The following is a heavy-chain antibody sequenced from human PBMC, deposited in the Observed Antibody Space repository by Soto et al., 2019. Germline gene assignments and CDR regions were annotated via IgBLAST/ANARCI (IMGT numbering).Heavy chain of an antibody. Sequence: GGSLRLSCAASGFTFSSYSMNWVRQAPGKGLEWVSSISSSSSYIYYADSVKGRFTISRDNAKNSLYLQMNSLRAEDTAVYYCAREVWTTVTAPKYFDYWGQGTLVTVSS. CDR2: ISSSSSYI. J-gene: IGHJ4*02. V-gene: IGHV3-21*01. CDR1: GFTFSSYS. D-gene: IGHD4-17*01. CDR3: AREVWTTVTAPKYFDY.